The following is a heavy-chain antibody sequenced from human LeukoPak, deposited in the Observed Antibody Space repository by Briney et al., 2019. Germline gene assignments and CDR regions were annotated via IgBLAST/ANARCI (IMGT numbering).Heavy chain of an antibody. V-gene: IGHV4-34*01. Sequence: SESLSLTRAVSVVSFSGYYLSWIRQPPGKGPEWIGEISHSVSTNYNPSLKSRVTIPLDTSKNQFSLKLSFVTAADTAVYYCTKTSPGLPLDFWGQGTLVTVSS. J-gene: IGHJ4*02. CDR3: TKTSPGLPLDF. CDR1: VVSFSGYY. D-gene: IGHD7-27*01. CDR2: ISHSVST.